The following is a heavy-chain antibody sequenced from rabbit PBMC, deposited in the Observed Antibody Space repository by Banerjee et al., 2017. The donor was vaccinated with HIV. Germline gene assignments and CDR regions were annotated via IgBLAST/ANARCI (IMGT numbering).Heavy chain of an antibody. CDR1: GIDFSSIYW. CDR3: ARGIHYFNL. V-gene: IGHV1S40*01. Sequence: QSLEESGGDLVKPGASLTLTCTASGIDFSSIYWICWVRQAPGKGLEWIACIWGGSSGDTGYASWAKGRFTISKTSSTTVTLQMTSLTAADTATYFCARGIHYFNLWGQGTLVTVS. J-gene: IGHJ4*01. D-gene: IGHD1-1*01. CDR2: IWGGSSGDT.